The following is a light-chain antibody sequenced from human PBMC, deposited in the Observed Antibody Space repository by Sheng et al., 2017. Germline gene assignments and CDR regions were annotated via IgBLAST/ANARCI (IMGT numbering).Light chain of an antibody. CDR2: AAS. CDR3: QQSYSNPRT. Sequence: DIQMTQSPSSLSASVGDRVTITCRASQSISDYLNWYQQKPGKAPKLLIYAASSLQSGVPSWFSGSGSGTDFTLTISSLQPEDFATYYCQQSYSNPRTFGQGTNGGN. J-gene: IGKJ1*01. V-gene: IGKV1-39*01. CDR1: QSISDY.